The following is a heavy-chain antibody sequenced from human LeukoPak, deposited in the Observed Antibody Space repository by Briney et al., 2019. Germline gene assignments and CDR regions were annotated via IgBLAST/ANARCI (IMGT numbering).Heavy chain of an antibody. CDR1: GFTFSSYW. V-gene: IGHV3-74*01. CDR2: INSDESST. CDR3: ARDYSGSYGLDY. D-gene: IGHD1-26*01. J-gene: IGHJ4*02. Sequence: GGSLRLSCAVSGFTFSSYWMHWVRQAPGKGLVWVSRINSDESSTSYADSVKGRFTISRDDAKHTLYLQMNSLRAEDTAVYYCARDYSGSYGLDYWGQGTLVTVSS.